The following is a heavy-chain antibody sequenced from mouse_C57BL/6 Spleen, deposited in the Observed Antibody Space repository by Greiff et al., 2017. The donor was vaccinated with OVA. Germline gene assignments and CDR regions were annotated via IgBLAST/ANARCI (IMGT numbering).Heavy chain of an antibody. V-gene: IGHV1-55*01. D-gene: IGHD2-4*01. CDR3: ASYDYALRGAMDY. J-gene: IGHJ4*01. CDR1: GYTFTSYW. Sequence: QVQLKQPGAELVKPGASVKMSCKASGYTFTSYWITWVKQRPGQGLEWIGDIYPGSGSTNYNEKFKSKATLTVDTSSSTAYMQLSSLTSEDSAVYYCASYDYALRGAMDYWGQGTSVTVSS. CDR2: IYPGSGST.